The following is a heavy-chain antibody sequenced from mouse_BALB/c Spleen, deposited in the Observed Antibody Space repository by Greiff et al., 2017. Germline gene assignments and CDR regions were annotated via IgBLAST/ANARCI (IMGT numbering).Heavy chain of an antibody. Sequence: VQLQQSGTVLARPGASVKMSCKASGYTFTSYWMHWVKQRPGQGLEWIGAIYPGNSDTSYNQKFKGKAKLTAVTSTSTAYMELSSLTNEDSAVYDCARVYYDYEGGRYFDYWGQGTTLTVSS. D-gene: IGHD2-4*01. CDR1: GYTFTSYW. J-gene: IGHJ2*01. V-gene: IGHV1-5*01. CDR3: ARVYYDYEGGRYFDY. CDR2: IYPGNSDT.